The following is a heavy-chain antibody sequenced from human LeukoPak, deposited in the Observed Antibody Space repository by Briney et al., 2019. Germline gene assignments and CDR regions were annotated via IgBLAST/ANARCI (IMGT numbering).Heavy chain of an antibody. CDR1: GLTLSSYD. V-gene: IGHV3-23*01. J-gene: IGHJ4*02. CDR3: AKHMRYYSSHMVY. D-gene: IGHD3-10*01. Sequence: PGGSLSLSCAASGLTLSSYDMSWVRQAPGKGLEWVSAISGSGVSTYYADSVKGRFTISRDNSKNTLYLQMNSLRDEDTAVYYCAKHMRYYSSHMVYWGQGTLVTVSS. CDR2: ISGSGVST.